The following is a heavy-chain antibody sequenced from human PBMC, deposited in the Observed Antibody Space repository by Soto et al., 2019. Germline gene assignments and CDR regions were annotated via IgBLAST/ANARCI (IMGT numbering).Heavy chain of an antibody. CDR3: ARESPPYDILTGYYDY. Sequence: VQVVESGGGLVQPGGSLRLSCVASGSTLTTYEMNWVRLAPGKGLEWVAYISYTGTTIYYADSVKGRFTISRDTAKNSLYLQMNSLRAEDTGVYYCARESPPYDILTGYYDYWGQGTLVTVSS. J-gene: IGHJ4*02. D-gene: IGHD3-9*01. CDR1: GSTLTTYE. V-gene: IGHV3-48*03. CDR2: ISYTGTTI.